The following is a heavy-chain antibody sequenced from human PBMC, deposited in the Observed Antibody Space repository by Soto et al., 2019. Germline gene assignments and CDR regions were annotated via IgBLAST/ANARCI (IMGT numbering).Heavy chain of an antibody. J-gene: IGHJ6*02. D-gene: IGHD3-10*01. V-gene: IGHV1-18*04. CDR3: ARKGGSGSYYGSDYYYGMDV. CDR1: GYTFTSYG. CDR2: ISAYNGNT. Sequence: GALVKGSCKAAGYTFTSYGIGWVRQAPGQGLEWMGWISAYNGNTNYAQKLQGRVTMTTDTSTSTAYMELRSLRSDDTAVYYCARKGGSGSYYGSDYYYGMDVWGQGTTVTVS.